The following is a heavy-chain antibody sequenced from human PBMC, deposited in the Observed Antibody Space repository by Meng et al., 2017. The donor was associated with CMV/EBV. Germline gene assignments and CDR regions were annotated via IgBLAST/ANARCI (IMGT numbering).Heavy chain of an antibody. D-gene: IGHD3-22*01. Sequence: GESLKISCAASGFTFSNAWMSWVRQAPGKGLEWVGRIKSKTDGGTTDYAAPVKGRFTISRDDSKNTLHLQMNSLKTEDTAVYYCTTAGYYYDSSGYLYFDYWGQGTLVTVSS. J-gene: IGHJ4*02. V-gene: IGHV3-15*01. CDR2: IKSKTDGGTT. CDR3: TTAGYYYDSSGYLYFDY. CDR1: GFTFSNAW.